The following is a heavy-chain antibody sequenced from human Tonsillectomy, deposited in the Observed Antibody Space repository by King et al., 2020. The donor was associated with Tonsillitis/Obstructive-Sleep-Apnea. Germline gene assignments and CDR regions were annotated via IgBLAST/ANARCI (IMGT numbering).Heavy chain of an antibody. CDR3: ARADEYSGWFDP. CDR2: ISTYNGNT. CDR1: GYTFTSYG. Sequence: VQLVESGAEVKKPGATVKVSCKASGYTFTSYGITWVRQAPGQGLEWMGWISTYNGNTNYAQKLQGRVTMTTDTSTRTAYMGLRSLRSDDTAVYYCARADEYSGWFDPWGQGTLVTVSS. D-gene: IGHD5-12*01. V-gene: IGHV1-18*01. J-gene: IGHJ5*02.